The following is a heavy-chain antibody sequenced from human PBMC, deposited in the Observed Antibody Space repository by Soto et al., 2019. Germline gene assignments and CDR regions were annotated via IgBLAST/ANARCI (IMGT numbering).Heavy chain of an antibody. CDR2: INHSGST. D-gene: IGHD5-18*01. V-gene: IGHV4-39*07. Sequence: PSETLSLTCTVSGGSISSSSYYWGWIRQPPGKGLEWIGEINHSGSTNYNPSLKSRVTISVDTSKNQFSLKLSSVTAADTAVYYCARGVRGYSYPNWFDPWGQGTLVTVSS. CDR1: GGSISSSSYY. CDR3: ARGVRGYSYPNWFDP. J-gene: IGHJ5*02.